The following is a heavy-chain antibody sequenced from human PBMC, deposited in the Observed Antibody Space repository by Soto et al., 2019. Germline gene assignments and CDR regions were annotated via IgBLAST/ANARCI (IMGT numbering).Heavy chain of an antibody. D-gene: IGHD2-15*01. CDR2: IYTSGCT. J-gene: IGHJ4*02. CDR3: ARDVNWSGGSCYSTGPYFDY. V-gene: IGHV4-4*07. CDR1: GGSISSYY. Sequence: PSETLSLTCTVSGGSISSYYWSWIRQPAGKGLEWIGRIYTSGCTNYNPSLKCRVNMSVDTSKNQFSLKLSSGTAADTAVYYCARDVNWSGGSCYSTGPYFDYWGQGTLGTVSS.